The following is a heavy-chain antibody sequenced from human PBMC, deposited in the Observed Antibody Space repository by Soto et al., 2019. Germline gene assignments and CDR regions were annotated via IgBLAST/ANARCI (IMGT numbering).Heavy chain of an antibody. CDR1: GYTFTSYY. CDR3: ARGRAVMYAIYYYYYYGMDV. Sequence: ASVKVSCKASGYTFTSYYMHWVRQAPGQGLEWMGIINPSGGSTSYAQKFQGRVTMTRDTSTSTVYMELSSLRSEDTAVYYCARGRAVMYAIYYYYYYGMDVWGQGTTVTVSS. J-gene: IGHJ6*02. V-gene: IGHV1-46*01. CDR2: INPSGGST. D-gene: IGHD2-8*02.